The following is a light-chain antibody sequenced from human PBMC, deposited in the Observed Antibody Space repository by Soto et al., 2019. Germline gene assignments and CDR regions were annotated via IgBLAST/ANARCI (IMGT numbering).Light chain of an antibody. V-gene: IGLV2-14*01. J-gene: IGLJ1*01. CDR1: SSDVGGYNY. CDR3: DSYTSSRAYV. Sequence: QSALTQPASVSGSPGQSITISCTGTSSDVGGYNYVSWYQQQAGKAPKLIIHEVSNRPSGVSKRFSGSKSGNTASLTISGLQAEDEADYYCDSYTSSRAYVFGIGTKVTVL. CDR2: EVS.